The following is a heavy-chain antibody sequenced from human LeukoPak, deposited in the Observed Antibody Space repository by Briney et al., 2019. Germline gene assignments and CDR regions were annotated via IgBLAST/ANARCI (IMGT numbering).Heavy chain of an antibody. CDR1: GGSISSYY. CDR2: IYYSGST. V-gene: IGHV4-59*12. CDR3: ASGNFYNGMDV. J-gene: IGHJ6*02. Sequence: NASETLSLTCTVSGGSISSYYWSWIRQPPGKGLEWIGYIYYSGSTNYNPSLKSRVTMSVDTSKSQVSLKVSSVTAADTSVYYCASGNFYNGMDVWGQGTTVTVSS.